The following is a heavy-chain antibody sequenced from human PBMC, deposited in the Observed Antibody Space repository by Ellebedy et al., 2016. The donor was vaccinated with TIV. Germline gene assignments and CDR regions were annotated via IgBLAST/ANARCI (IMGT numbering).Heavy chain of an antibody. CDR1: GGTIRSYF. Sequence: MPSETLSLTCTVSGGTIRSYFWNWSRQPPGKGMEWIGYIYYSGSTNYNPSLTSRVTISVDTSKNQFSLKLTSVTAADTDVYYCAREGYLGSGNSGMDFWGQGTTVTVSS. CDR3: AREGYLGSGNSGMDF. V-gene: IGHV4-59*01. CDR2: IYYSGST. D-gene: IGHD3-10*01. J-gene: IGHJ6*02.